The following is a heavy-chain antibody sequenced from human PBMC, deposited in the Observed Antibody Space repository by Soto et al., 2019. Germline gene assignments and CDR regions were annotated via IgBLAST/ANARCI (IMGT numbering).Heavy chain of an antibody. D-gene: IGHD6-19*01. J-gene: IGHJ4*02. Sequence: GSLRLSCAASGFTFSSYAMNWVRQAPGKGLEWVAEISGSGTSTYYADSVKGRFTISRDNAKTSLYLQMNSLRAEDTAVYYCAREPGVSSGWYVDYWGQGTLVTVSS. CDR1: GFTFSSYA. V-gene: IGHV3-23*01. CDR3: AREPGVSSGWYVDY. CDR2: ISGSGTST.